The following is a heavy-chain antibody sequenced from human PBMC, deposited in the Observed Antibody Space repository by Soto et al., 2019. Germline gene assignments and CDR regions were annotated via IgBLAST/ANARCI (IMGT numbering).Heavy chain of an antibody. CDR1: GGSISSGDYY. D-gene: IGHD3-22*01. CDR2: IYYSGST. V-gene: IGHV4-30-4*01. Sequence: KPSETLSLTCTVSGGSISSGDYYWSWIRQPPGKGLEWIGYIYYSGSTYYNPSLKSRVTISVDTSKNQFSLKLSSVTAADTAVYYCARDGRDDYYDSSGYFLDAFDIWGQGTMVTVSS. CDR3: ARDGRDDYYDSSGYFLDAFDI. J-gene: IGHJ3*02.